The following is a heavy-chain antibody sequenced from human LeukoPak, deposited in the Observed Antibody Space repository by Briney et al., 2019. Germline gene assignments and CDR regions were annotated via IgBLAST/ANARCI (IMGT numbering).Heavy chain of an antibody. CDR2: ISSSSSYI. Sequence: GGSLRLSCAASGLTFSSYSMNWVRQAPGKGLEWVSSISSSSSYIYYADSVKGRFTISRDNAKNSLYLQMNSLRAEDTAVYYCARFVDIVATTYYYYYMDVWGKGTTVTVSS. CDR3: ARFVDIVATTYYYYYMDV. J-gene: IGHJ6*03. V-gene: IGHV3-21*01. CDR1: GLTFSSYS. D-gene: IGHD5-12*01.